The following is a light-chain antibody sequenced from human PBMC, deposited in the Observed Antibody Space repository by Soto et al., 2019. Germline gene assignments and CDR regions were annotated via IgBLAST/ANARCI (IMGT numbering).Light chain of an antibody. CDR1: SSDVGSYNL. CDR3: CSYAGSSTHVV. J-gene: IGLJ2*01. Sequence: QPASVSGSPGQSITISCTGTSSDVGSYNLVSWYQQHPGKAPTLMIYEVSKRPSGVSNRFSGYKSGNTASLTISGLQAEDEADYYCCSYAGSSTHVVFGGGTQLTVL. CDR2: EVS. V-gene: IGLV2-23*02.